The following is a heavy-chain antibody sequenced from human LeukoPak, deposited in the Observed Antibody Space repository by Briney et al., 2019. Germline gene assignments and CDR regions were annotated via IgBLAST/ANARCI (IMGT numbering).Heavy chain of an antibody. CDR3: ARGGYSSSWYAY. V-gene: IGHV3-7*05. CDR2: IKQDGSEK. CDR1: GFTFSSYW. D-gene: IGHD6-13*01. Sequence: GGSLRLSCAASGFTFSSYWMSWVRQAPGKGLEWVANIKQDGSEKYYVDSVKGRFTISRDNARNSLYLQMNSLRAENTAVYYCARGGYSSSWYAYWGQGTLVTVSS. J-gene: IGHJ4*02.